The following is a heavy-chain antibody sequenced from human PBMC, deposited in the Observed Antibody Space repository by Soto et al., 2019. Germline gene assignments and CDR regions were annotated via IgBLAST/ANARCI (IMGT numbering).Heavy chain of an antibody. D-gene: IGHD2-21*02. J-gene: IGHJ5*02. CDR3: ARDGLAGGDWDDYNWFDP. CDR1: GGSISRYY. V-gene: IGHV4-59*01. CDR2: MYNTGRT. Sequence: SETLSLTCTVSGGSISRYYWSWIRQPPGKGLEWIGYMYNTGRTVYNPSFKSRVTISVDTSKNQFSLKLSSVTAADTAVYYCARDGLAGGDWDDYNWFDPWGQGTLVTVSS.